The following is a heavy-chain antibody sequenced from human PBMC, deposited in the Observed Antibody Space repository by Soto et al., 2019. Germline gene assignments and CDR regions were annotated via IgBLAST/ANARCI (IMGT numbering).Heavy chain of an antibody. D-gene: IGHD4-17*01. V-gene: IGHV3-21*01. CDR1: GFTFSSYS. CDR2: ISSSSSYI. CDR3: ARELYGDYVSDY. J-gene: IGHJ4*02. Sequence: EVQLVESGGGLVKPGGSLRLSCAASGFTFSSYSMNWVRQAPGKGLEWVSSISSSSSYIYYADSVKGRFTISRDNAKNSLYLQMNSLRAEDTAVYYCARELYGDYVSDYWGQGTLVTVSS.